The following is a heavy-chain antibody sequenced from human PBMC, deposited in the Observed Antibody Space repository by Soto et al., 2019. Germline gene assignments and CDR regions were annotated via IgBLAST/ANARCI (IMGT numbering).Heavy chain of an antibody. Sequence: SVNGSCKSSGGTFSCYASSWVRQAPGQGLEWMGGIIPILGTANYAQKFQGRVTITADESTSTAYMELSGLRSEDTAVYYCARDPTTYYDDSIADHWGPATLVTVSS. D-gene: IGHD3-22*01. CDR1: GGTFSCYA. CDR2: IIPILGTA. CDR3: ARDPTTYYDDSIADH. J-gene: IGHJ4*02. V-gene: IGHV1-69*13.